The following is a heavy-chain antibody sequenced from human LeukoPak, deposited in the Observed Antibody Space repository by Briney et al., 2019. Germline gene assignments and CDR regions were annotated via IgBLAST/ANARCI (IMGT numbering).Heavy chain of an antibody. CDR3: ARDLGGYSSRSYNWFDP. Sequence: SETLSLTCTVSGGSISSYYWSWIRQPAGKGLEWIGRIYTSGSTNYNPSLESRVTMSVDTSKNQFSLKLSSVTAADTAVYYCARDLGGYSSRSYNWFDPWGQGTLVTVSS. V-gene: IGHV4-4*07. D-gene: IGHD6-13*01. CDR1: GGSISSYY. CDR2: IYTSGST. J-gene: IGHJ5*02.